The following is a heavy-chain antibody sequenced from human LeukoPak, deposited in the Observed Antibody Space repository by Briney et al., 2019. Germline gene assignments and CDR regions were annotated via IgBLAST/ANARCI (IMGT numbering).Heavy chain of an antibody. V-gene: IGHV4-59*01. D-gene: IGHD6-6*01. CDR2: IYYSGST. CDR1: GGSISSYY. CDR3: ARVGSSSKHDRDMESDY. Sequence: SETLSLTCTVSGGSISSYYWSWIRQPPGKGLEWIGYIYYSGSTNYNPSLKSRVTISVDTSKNQFSLKLSSVTAADTAVYYCARVGSSSKHDRDMESDYWGQGTLVTVSS. J-gene: IGHJ4*02.